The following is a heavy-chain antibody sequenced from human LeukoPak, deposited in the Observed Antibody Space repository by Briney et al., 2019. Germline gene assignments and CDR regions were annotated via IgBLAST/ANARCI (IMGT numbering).Heavy chain of an antibody. Sequence: GGSLRLSCAASGFTFSSYAMSWVRQAPGKGLEWVSAISGSGGSTYYADSVKGRFTISRDNSKNTLYLQMNSLRAEDTAVYYCAKSQLLWFGELWAFDYWGQGTLVTVSS. D-gene: IGHD3-10*01. CDR2: ISGSGGST. CDR1: GFTFSSYA. CDR3: AKSQLLWFGELWAFDY. J-gene: IGHJ4*02. V-gene: IGHV3-23*01.